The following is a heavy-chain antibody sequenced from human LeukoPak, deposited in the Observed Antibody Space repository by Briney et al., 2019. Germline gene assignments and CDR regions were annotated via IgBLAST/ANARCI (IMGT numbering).Heavy chain of an antibody. D-gene: IGHD1-26*01. V-gene: IGHV4-4*07. CDR3: ARDMLVGAFDI. J-gene: IGHJ3*02. Sequence: SETLSLTCTVSGGSISSYYWSWIRQPAGKGLEWIGRIYTSGSTNYNPSLKSRVTISVDTSKQQFSLKLSSVTAADTAVYYCARDMLVGAFDIWGQGTMVTVSS. CDR1: GGSISSYY. CDR2: IYTSGST.